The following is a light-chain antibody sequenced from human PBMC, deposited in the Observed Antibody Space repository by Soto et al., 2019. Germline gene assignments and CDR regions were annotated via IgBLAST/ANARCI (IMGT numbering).Light chain of an antibody. J-gene: IGKJ2*01. Sequence: EIVLTQSPGTLSLSPGERATLSCRASQSFTSRSLAWYQQKPGLAPRLLISGTSNRAAGIPDRFSGSGSGTDFTLTISRLEPEDFAVYYCQQCGPSLRYTFGQGTKLEIK. V-gene: IGKV3-20*01. CDR2: GTS. CDR3: QQCGPSLRYT. CDR1: QSFTSRS.